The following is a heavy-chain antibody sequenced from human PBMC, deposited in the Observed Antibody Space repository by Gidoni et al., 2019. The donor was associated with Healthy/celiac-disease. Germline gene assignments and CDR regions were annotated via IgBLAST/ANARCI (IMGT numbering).Heavy chain of an antibody. D-gene: IGHD3-9*01. Sequence: EVHLVESGGGLVKSGRSLRPPRSASGFSLSSHSMNWVRRAPGKGLEWVSSISSSSSYIYYADSVKGRFTISRDNAKNSLYLQMNSLRAEDTAVYYCARDSEGLRYFDWLSPANEDAFDIWGQGTMVTVSS. CDR2: ISSSSSYI. V-gene: IGHV3-21*01. J-gene: IGHJ3*02. CDR1: GFSLSSHS. CDR3: ARDSEGLRYFDWLSPANEDAFDI.